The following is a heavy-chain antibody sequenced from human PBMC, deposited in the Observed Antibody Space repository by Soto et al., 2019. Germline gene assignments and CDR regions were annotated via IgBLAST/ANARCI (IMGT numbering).Heavy chain of an antibody. Sequence: SETLSLTCTVSGGFISTYFWSWIRQVPGKGPEWIGYIFYNGTTNYNPSLKSRVTMSVDTSKNQFSLKLNSVTAAETAVYYCERSKQKIRFLVLWFDTWGPGTQVTVSS. CDR1: GGFISTYF. V-gene: IGHV4-59*01. CDR2: IFYNGTT. J-gene: IGHJ5*02. CDR3: ERSKQKIRFLVLWFDT. D-gene: IGHD3-3*01.